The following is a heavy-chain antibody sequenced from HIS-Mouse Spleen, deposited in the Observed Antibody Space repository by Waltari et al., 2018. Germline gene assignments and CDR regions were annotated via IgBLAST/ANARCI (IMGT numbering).Heavy chain of an antibody. CDR1: GGSLSSSSSY. J-gene: IGHJ2*01. V-gene: IGHV4-39*07. CDR2: IYYSGST. Sequence: QLQLQESGPGLVKPSATLSLTCTVSGGSLSSSSSYWGWIRPPPGKGLEWIGSIYYSGSTYYNPSLKSRVTISVDTSKNQFSLKLSSVTAADTAVYYCAREIPYSSSWYDWYFDLWGRGTLVTVSS. D-gene: IGHD6-13*01. CDR3: AREIPYSSSWYDWYFDL.